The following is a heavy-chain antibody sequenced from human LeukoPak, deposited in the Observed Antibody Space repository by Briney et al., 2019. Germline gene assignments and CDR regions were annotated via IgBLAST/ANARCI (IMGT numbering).Heavy chain of an antibody. J-gene: IGHJ5*02. CDR1: GYTFTDYY. CDR2: INPNSGGT. Sequence: ASVKVSCKASGYTFTDYYIHWVRQAPGQGLEWMGWINPNSGGTNYTQKFQGRVTMTRDTSITTAYMDLSRLRSDDTAVYYCARSPRSYDSSGYNVLWFDPWGQGTLVTVSS. D-gene: IGHD3-22*01. V-gene: IGHV1-2*02. CDR3: ARSPRSYDSSGYNVLWFDP.